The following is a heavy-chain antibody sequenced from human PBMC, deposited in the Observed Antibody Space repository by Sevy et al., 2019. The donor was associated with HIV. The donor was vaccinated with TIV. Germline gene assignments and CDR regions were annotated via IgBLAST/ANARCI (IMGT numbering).Heavy chain of an antibody. D-gene: IGHD2-8*01. CDR1: GFTFRSYG. Sequence: GGSLRLSCAASGFTFRSYGMHWVRQAPGKGLEWVAVIWDNGSKKYYADSVKGRFTISRDNSKNTLYLQMNSLGAEDTAVYYCARGGYCTNNVCYGSIDYWGRRTLVTVSS. V-gene: IGHV3-33*01. CDR3: ARGGYCTNNVCYGSIDY. J-gene: IGHJ4*02. CDR2: IWDNGSKK.